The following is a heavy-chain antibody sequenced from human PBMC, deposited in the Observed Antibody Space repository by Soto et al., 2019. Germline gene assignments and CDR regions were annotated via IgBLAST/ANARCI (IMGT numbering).Heavy chain of an antibody. J-gene: IGHJ4*02. D-gene: IGHD6-6*01. Sequence: SVKVSCKASGGTFSSYAISWVRQAPGQGLEWMGGIIPIFGTANYAQKFQGRVTITADKSTSTAHMELSSLRSEDTAVYYCARAALGRSNPFDYWGQGTLVTVSS. CDR1: GGTFSSYA. CDR3: ARAALGRSNPFDY. CDR2: IIPIFGTA. V-gene: IGHV1-69*06.